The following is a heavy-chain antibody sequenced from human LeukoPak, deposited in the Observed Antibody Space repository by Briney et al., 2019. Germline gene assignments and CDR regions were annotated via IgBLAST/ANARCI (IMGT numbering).Heavy chain of an antibody. D-gene: IGHD3-16*02. Sequence: GGSLRLSCAASGFTFSSYAMSWVRQAPGKGLEWVSAISGSGGSTYCADSVKGRFTISRDNSKNTLYLQMNSLRAEDTAVYYCAKDWYDYIWGSYRVPFDYWGQGTLVTVSS. V-gene: IGHV3-23*01. CDR2: ISGSGGST. CDR3: AKDWYDYIWGSYRVPFDY. J-gene: IGHJ4*02. CDR1: GFTFSSYA.